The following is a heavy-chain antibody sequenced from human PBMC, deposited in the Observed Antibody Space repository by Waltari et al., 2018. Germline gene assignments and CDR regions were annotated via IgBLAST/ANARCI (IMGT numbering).Heavy chain of an antibody. D-gene: IGHD3-10*01. V-gene: IGHV4-39*01. Sequence: QLHLQMSGPGLVKPSESLSITCTVSGGSISETLHYWAWIRQTPVKGLEWIGSCYYNGITYYNPSLKSRVTILVYKSNNQFSLDLTSVTAADTAIYYCARHGGQGSGSQSDYWGQGKLVTVSS. CDR1: GGSISETLHY. J-gene: IGHJ4*02. CDR3: ARHGGQGSGSQSDY. CDR2: CYYNGIT.